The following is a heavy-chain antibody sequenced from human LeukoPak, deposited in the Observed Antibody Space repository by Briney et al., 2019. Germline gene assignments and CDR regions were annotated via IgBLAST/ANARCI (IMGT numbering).Heavy chain of an antibody. J-gene: IGHJ4*02. V-gene: IGHV4-59*01. D-gene: IGHD4-17*01. CDR1: GDSISGYY. Sequence: SETLSLTCTVSGDSISGYYWTWMRQPPGKGLEWIGYIYSSGSTKYNPSLESRLSISIDTSKNQFSLKLSSVTAADTAVYFCARLRNYCDYWGQGTLDTVSS. CDR2: IYSSGST. CDR3: ARLRNYCDY.